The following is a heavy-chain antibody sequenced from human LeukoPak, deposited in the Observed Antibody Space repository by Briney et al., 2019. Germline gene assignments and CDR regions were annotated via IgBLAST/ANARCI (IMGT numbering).Heavy chain of an antibody. CDR1: GFTFSSYA. J-gene: IGHJ1*01. D-gene: IGHD6-13*01. Sequence: AGGSLRLSCAASGFTFSSYAMTWVRQAPGKGLEWVSATSGSGGSTYYADSVKGRFTISRDNSKNTLYMQMNSLRGEDTAVYYCAKDPAAAGTAEYFQHWGQGTLVTVSS. CDR3: AKDPAAAGTAEYFQH. V-gene: IGHV3-23*01. CDR2: TSGSGGST.